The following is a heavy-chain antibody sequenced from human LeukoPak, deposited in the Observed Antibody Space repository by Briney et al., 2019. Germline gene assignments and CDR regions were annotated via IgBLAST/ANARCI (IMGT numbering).Heavy chain of an antibody. D-gene: IGHD6-13*01. J-gene: IGHJ4*02. CDR3: ARTSSSWL. Sequence: SETLSLTCPVSRSSLNSYYWSWIRQPPGQGLEWIGCIYDSGSTDYNPALKSRVTISVDTSKNQFSLKLTSVTAADTAMYYCARTSSSWLWGQGTLVTVSS. CDR2: IYDSGST. CDR1: RSSLNSYY. V-gene: IGHV4-59*01.